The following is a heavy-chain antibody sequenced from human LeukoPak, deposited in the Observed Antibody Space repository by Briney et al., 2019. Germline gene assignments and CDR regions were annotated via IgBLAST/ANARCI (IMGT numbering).Heavy chain of an antibody. CDR1: GGSISSSSYY. CDR3: ARHSRVRRIVLMAPYYYYMDV. V-gene: IGHV4-39*01. J-gene: IGHJ6*03. D-gene: IGHD2-8*01. Sequence: SETLSLTCTVSGGSISSSSYYWGWIRQPPGKGLEWIGSIYYSGSTYYNPSLKCRVTISVDTSKNQFSLKLSSVTAADTAVYYCARHSRVRRIVLMAPYYYYMDVWGKGTTVTVSS. CDR2: IYYSGST.